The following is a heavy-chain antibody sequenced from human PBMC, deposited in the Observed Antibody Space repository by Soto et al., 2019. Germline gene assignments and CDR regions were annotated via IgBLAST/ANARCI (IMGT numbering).Heavy chain of an antibody. CDR1: GFTFSSYW. V-gene: IGHV3-7*05. CDR2: IKQDGSEK. Sequence: GSLRLSCAASGFTFSSYWMSWVRQAPGKGLEWVANIKQDGSEKYYVDSVKGRFTISRDNAKNSLYLQMNSLRAEDTAVYYCARVDFQEWFLPHFGMDGWGQGTTVTVSS. CDR3: ARVDFQEWFLPHFGMDG. J-gene: IGHJ6*02. D-gene: IGHD3-3*01.